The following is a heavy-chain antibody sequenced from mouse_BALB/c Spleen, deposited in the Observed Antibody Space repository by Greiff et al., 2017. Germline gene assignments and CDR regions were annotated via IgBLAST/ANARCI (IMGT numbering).Heavy chain of an antibody. J-gene: IGHJ4*01. CDR3: ARDPLYYYGSSAGNAMDY. CDR2: IWGDGST. CDR1: GFSLTGYG. Sequence: VKLVESGPGLVAPSQSLSITCTVSGFSLTGYGVNWVRQPPGKGLEWLGMIWGDGSTDYNSALKSRLSISKDNSKSQVFLKMNSLQTDDTARYYCARDPLYYYGSSAGNAMDYWGQGTSVTVSS. D-gene: IGHD1-1*01. V-gene: IGHV2-6-7*01.